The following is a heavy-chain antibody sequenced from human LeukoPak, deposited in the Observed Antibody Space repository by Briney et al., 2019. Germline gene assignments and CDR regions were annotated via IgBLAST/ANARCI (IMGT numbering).Heavy chain of an antibody. D-gene: IGHD4-11*01. CDR1: GFTFSDYY. V-gene: IGHV3-11*04. Sequence: GGSLRLSCAASGFTFSDYYMSWIRQAPGKGLEWVSYISSSGTTIYYADSVNGRFTISRDDPKNSLYLQMNSLRAEDTAVYYCARVDYRGGGYFMDVWGRGTPVTVSS. J-gene: IGHJ6*03. CDR3: ARVDYRGGGYFMDV. CDR2: ISSSGTTI.